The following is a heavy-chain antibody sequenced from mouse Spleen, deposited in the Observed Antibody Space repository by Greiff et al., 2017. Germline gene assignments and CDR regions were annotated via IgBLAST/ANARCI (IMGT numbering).Heavy chain of an antibody. Sequence: EVQLQQSGPELVKPGASVKISCKASGYTFTDYYMNWVKQSHGKSLEWIGDINPNNGGTSYNQKFKGKATLTVDKSSSTAYMELRSLTSEDSAVYYCARYYDGSYWYFDVWGAGTPVTVSS. D-gene: IGHD1-1*01. J-gene: IGHJ1*01. CDR1: GYTFTDYY. CDR2: INPNNGGT. CDR3: ARYYDGSYWYFDV. V-gene: IGHV1-26*01.